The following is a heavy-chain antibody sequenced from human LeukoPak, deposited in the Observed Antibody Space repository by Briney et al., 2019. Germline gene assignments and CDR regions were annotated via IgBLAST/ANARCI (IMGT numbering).Heavy chain of an antibody. Sequence: GGSLRLSCAASGFTFSSYEMNWVRQAPGKGLEWVSYISSSGSTIYYADSVKGRFTISRDNSKNTLYLQMNSLRAEDTAVYYCARDLYPYDSSGYWGNPFDYWGQGTLVTVSS. CDR1: GFTFSSYE. CDR2: ISSSGSTI. D-gene: IGHD3-22*01. V-gene: IGHV3-48*03. CDR3: ARDLYPYDSSGYWGNPFDY. J-gene: IGHJ4*02.